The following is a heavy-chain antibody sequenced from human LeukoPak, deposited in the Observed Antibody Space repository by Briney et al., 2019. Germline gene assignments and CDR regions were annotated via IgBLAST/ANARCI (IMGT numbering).Heavy chain of an antibody. CDR2: IYSGGST. D-gene: IGHD1-26*01. CDR3: ARSVGELYYYYYGMDV. CDR1: GFTVSSNY. J-gene: IGHJ6*02. Sequence: PGGSLRLSCAASGFTVSSNYMSWVRQAPGKGLEWVSVIYSGGSTYYADSVKGRFTISRDNSKNTLYLQMNSLRAEDTAVYYCARSVGELYYYYYGMDVWGQATTVTVSS. V-gene: IGHV3-66*01.